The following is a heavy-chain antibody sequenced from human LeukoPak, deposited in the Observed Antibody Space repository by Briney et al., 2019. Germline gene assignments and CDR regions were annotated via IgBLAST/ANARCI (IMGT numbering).Heavy chain of an antibody. V-gene: IGHV3-23*01. D-gene: IGHD3-22*01. Sequence: PGGSLRLSCAASGFTFSSCAMSWVRQAPGKGLEWVSAISGSGGSTYYADSVKGRFTISRDNSKNTLYLQMNSLRAEDTAVYYCAKDRDDSSGYWPLGDIWGQGTLVTVSS. CDR1: GFTFSSCA. J-gene: IGHJ4*02. CDR2: ISGSGGST. CDR3: AKDRDDSSGYWPLGDI.